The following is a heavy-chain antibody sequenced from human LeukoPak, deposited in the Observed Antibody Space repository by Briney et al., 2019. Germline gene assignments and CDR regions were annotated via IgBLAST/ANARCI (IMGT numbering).Heavy chain of an antibody. CDR3: AGDRGSSLTYSFYY. CDR1: GFSFSSNH. CDR2: IYSGGST. J-gene: IGHJ4*02. V-gene: IGHV3-53*01. Sequence: GGSLRLSCAASGFSFSSNHMSWVRQAPGKGLEWVSVIYSGGSTYYSDSVKGGFTISRDNSKKTLYLQVKSLRAEDTAVYYCAGDRGSSLTYSFYYWGQGTLVTLPS. D-gene: IGHD6-13*01.